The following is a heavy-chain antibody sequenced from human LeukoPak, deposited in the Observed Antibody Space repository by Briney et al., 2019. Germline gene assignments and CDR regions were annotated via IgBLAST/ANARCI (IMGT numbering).Heavy chain of an antibody. Sequence: ASVNVSCEASGYTFTSYYMHWVRQAPGQGLEWMGMINPSGGSTSYAQKFQGRVTMTRDTSTSTVYMELSSLRSEDTAVYYCASSPKGMSSSSWYWAYYYYGMDVWGQGTTVTVSS. CDR1: GYTFTSYY. CDR2: INPSGGST. CDR3: ASSPKGMSSSSWYWAYYYYGMDV. J-gene: IGHJ6*02. V-gene: IGHV1-46*01. D-gene: IGHD6-13*01.